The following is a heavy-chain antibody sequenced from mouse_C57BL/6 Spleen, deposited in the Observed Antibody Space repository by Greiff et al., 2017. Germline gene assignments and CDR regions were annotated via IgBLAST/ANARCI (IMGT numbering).Heavy chain of an antibody. D-gene: IGHD1-1*01. CDR1: GYTFTSYW. CDR2: IDPSDSYT. Sequence: QVQLQQPGAELVKPGASVKLSCKASGYTFTSYWMQWVKQRPGQGLEWIGEIDPSDSYTNYNQKFKGKATLTVDTSSSTAYMQLSSLTSEDSAVYYCARSTTTVVPFDYWGQGTTLTVSS. V-gene: IGHV1-50*01. CDR3: ARSTTTVVPFDY. J-gene: IGHJ2*01.